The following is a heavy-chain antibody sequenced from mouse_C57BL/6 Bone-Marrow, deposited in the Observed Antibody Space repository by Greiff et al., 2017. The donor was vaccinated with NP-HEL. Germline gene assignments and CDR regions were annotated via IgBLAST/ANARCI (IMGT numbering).Heavy chain of an antibody. CDR1: GYAFSSSW. J-gene: IGHJ2*01. D-gene: IGHD1-1*01. V-gene: IGHV1-82*01. CDR2: IYPGDGDT. Sequence: QVQLQQSGPELVKPGASVKISCKASGYAFSSSWMNWVKQRPGKGLEWIGRIYPGDGDTNYNGKFKGKATLTADKSSSTAYMQLSSLTSEDSAVYFCARQDYGSSHYFDYWGQGTTLTVSS. CDR3: ARQDYGSSHYFDY.